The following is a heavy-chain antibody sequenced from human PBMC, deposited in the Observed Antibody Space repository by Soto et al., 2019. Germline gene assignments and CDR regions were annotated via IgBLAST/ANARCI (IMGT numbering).Heavy chain of an antibody. D-gene: IGHD3-3*02. CDR2: ISAYNGNT. CDR3: ARAILSIFGVVMVYGMDV. Sequence: ASVKVSCKASGYTFTSYGISWVRQAPGQGLEWMGWISAYNGNTNYAQKLQGRVTMTTDTSTSTAYMELRSLRSDDTAVYYCARAILSIFGVVMVYGMDVWGQGTTVTVSS. CDR1: GYTFTSYG. V-gene: IGHV1-18*01. J-gene: IGHJ6*02.